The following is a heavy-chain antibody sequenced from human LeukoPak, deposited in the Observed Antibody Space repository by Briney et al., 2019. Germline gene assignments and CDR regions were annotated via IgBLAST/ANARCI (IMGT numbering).Heavy chain of an antibody. D-gene: IGHD3-22*01. CDR3: ARDRRVLYYYDSSGYWFDP. V-gene: IGHV1-18*01. J-gene: IGHJ5*02. CDR2: ISAYNGNT. Sequence: ASVKVSCKTSGYTFTSYAISWVRQAPGQGLEWMGWISAYNGNTDYAQKFQGRVTITRDTSASTAYMELSSLRSEDTAVYYCARDRRVLYYYDSSGYWFDPWGQGTLVTVSS. CDR1: GYTFTSYA.